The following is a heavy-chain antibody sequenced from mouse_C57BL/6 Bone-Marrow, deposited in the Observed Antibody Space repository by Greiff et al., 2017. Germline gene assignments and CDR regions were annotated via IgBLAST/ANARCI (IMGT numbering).Heavy chain of an antibody. CDR3: ARYDYYGSSWGFDV. CDR1: GYSITSDY. V-gene: IGHV3-8*01. CDR2: ISYSGST. Sequence: EVMLVESGPGLAKPSQTLSLTCSVTGYSITSDYWNWIRKFPGNKLEYMGYISYSGSTYYNPSHKSRISITRDTSKNQYYLQLNSVTTEDTATYYWARYDYYGSSWGFDVWGTGTTVTVSS. J-gene: IGHJ1*03. D-gene: IGHD1-1*01.